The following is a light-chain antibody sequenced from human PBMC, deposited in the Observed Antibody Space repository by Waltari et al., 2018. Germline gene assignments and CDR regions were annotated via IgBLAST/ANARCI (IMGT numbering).Light chain of an antibody. Sequence: EIVLTQSPATLSLSPGERTTLSCRASQSIRNYLAWYQQKPGQAPRLLIYDTSNRATGIPARFSGSGSGTDFTLTISSLEPEDFAVYYCQHRYSWPLTFGGGTKVEI. CDR3: QHRYSWPLT. CDR1: QSIRNY. CDR2: DTS. V-gene: IGKV3-11*01. J-gene: IGKJ4*01.